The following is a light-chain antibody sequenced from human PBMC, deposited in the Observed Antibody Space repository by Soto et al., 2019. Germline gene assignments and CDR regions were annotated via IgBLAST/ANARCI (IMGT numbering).Light chain of an antibody. Sequence: EIVMTQSPGTLSVSPGERATLTCRASQTVTSSLAWYQQKPGQAPRLLIYGASTRATGIPARFSGSGSGTEFTLTISSLQSEDFAVYYCHQYINWPTFGQGTKVEIK. CDR1: QTVTSS. V-gene: IGKV3-15*01. J-gene: IGKJ1*01. CDR2: GAS. CDR3: HQYINWPT.